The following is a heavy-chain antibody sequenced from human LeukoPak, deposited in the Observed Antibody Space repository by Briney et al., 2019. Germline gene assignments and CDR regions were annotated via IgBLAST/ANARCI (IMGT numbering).Heavy chain of an antibody. CDR3: ARPKYRLGAFDI. D-gene: IGHD2-2*01. Sequence: SETLSLTCTVSGGSISSYYWSWIRQPPGKGLEWIGYIYYSGSTNYNPSLKSRVTISVDTSKNQFSLKLSSVTAADTAVYYCARPKYRLGAFDIWGQGTMVTVSS. CDR1: GGSISSYY. CDR2: IYYSGST. V-gene: IGHV4-59*01. J-gene: IGHJ3*02.